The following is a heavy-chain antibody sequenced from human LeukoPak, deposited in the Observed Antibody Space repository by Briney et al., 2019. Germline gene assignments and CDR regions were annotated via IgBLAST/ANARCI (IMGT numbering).Heavy chain of an antibody. V-gene: IGHV1-18*01. CDR3: ARDHVVVVAALIDY. Sequence: ASVKVSCKASGYTFTSYGISWVRQAPGQGLEWMGWIGAYNGNTNYAQKLQGRVTMTTDTSTSTAYMELRSLRSDDTAVYYCARDHVVVVAALIDYWGQGTLVTVSS. CDR2: IGAYNGNT. J-gene: IGHJ4*02. D-gene: IGHD2-15*01. CDR1: GYTFTSYG.